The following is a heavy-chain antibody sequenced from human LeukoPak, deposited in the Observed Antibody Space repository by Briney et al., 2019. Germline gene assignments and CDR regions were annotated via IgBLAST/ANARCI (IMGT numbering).Heavy chain of an antibody. D-gene: IGHD3-10*01. CDR1: GGTFSSYA. J-gene: IGHJ4*02. Sequence: ASVKVSCKASGGTFSSYAINWVRQATGQGLEWMGWMNPNSGNTGYAQKFQGRVTMTRNTSISTAYMELSSLTSEDTAVYYCARGLNYYGSGSQIYDYWGQGTLVTVSS. CDR2: MNPNSGNT. CDR3: ARGLNYYGSGSQIYDY. V-gene: IGHV1-8*02.